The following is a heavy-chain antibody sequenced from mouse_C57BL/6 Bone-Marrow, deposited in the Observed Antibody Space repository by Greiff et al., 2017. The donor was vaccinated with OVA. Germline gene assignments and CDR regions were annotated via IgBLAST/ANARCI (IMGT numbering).Heavy chain of an antibody. CDR3: ALYSNAFAY. CDR2: IDPEDGET. J-gene: IGHJ3*01. V-gene: IGHV14-2*01. Sequence: VQLQQSGAELVKPGASVKLSCTASGFNIKDYYMHWVKQRTEQGLEWIGRIDPEDGETKYSPKFPGTATITADTSSNTAYLQLSSLTSEDTDVYYCALYSNAFAYWGQGTLVTVSA. CDR1: GFNIKDYY. D-gene: IGHD2-5*01.